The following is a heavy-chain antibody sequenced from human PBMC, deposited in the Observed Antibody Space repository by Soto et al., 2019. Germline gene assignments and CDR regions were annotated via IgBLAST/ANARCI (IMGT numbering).Heavy chain of an antibody. Sequence: QVQLVQSGGGVVQPGRSLRLSCAASGFTFSAYGMQWVRQAPGRGLEWVAVISYDGSNKYYADSVKGRFTISRDNSKNTLYLPMNSLRAEDTAVYYCPKASSSSVVVVTAIGYWGQGTLVTVSS. J-gene: IGHJ4*02. V-gene: IGHV3-30*18. CDR1: GFTFSAYG. D-gene: IGHD2-21*02. CDR3: PKASSSSVVVVTAIGY. CDR2: ISYDGSNK.